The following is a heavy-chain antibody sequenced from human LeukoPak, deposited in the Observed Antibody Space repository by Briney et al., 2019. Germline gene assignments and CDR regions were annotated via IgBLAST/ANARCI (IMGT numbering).Heavy chain of an antibody. V-gene: IGHV3-21*01. D-gene: IGHD2-8*02. J-gene: IGHJ4*02. CDR2: IRSSTSSK. CDR1: GFTFSTYS. CDR3: ARLKIYCTGGVCLSPIDY. Sequence: GGSLRLSCAASGFTFSTYSMNWVRQAPGKGLEWVSSIRSSTSSKYYADSVKGRFTISRDNAKNSLYLQMNSLRAEDTAVYYCARLKIYCTGGVCLSPIDYWGQGTLVTVSS.